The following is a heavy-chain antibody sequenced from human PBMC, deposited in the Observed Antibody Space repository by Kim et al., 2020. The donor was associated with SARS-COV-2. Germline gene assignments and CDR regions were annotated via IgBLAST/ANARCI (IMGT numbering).Heavy chain of an antibody. D-gene: IGHD6-6*01. J-gene: IGHJ6*03. CDR3: ARGAHIAARNYYYYYMDV. Sequence: SVKVSCKASGGTFSSYAISWVRQAPGQGLEWMGGIIPIFGTANYAQKFQGRVTITADESTSTAYMELSSLRSEDTAVYYCARGAHIAARNYYYYYMDVWGKGTTVTVSS. V-gene: IGHV1-69*13. CDR2: IIPIFGTA. CDR1: GGTFSSYA.